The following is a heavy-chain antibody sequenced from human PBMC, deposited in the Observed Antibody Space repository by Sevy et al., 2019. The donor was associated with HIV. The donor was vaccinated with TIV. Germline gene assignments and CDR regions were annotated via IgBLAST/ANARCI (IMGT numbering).Heavy chain of an antibody. CDR3: ARSSPCSGGSCYSTYYFDY. V-gene: IGHV4-61*02. CDR2: IYTSGST. J-gene: IGHJ4*02. CDR1: GGSISSGSYY. D-gene: IGHD2-15*01. Sequence: SETLSLTCTVSGGSISSGSYYWSWIRQPAGKGLEWIGRIYTSGSTNYNPSLKSRVTISVDTSKNQFSLKLSSVTAADTDVYYCARSSPCSGGSCYSTYYFDYWGQGTLVTVSS.